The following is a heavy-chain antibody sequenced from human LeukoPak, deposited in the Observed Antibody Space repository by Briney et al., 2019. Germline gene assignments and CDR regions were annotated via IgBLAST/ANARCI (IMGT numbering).Heavy chain of an antibody. Sequence: PSETLSLTCAVYGGSFGGYYWSWIRQPPGKGLEWIGEINHSGSTNYNPSLKSRVTISVDTSKNQFSLKLSSVTAADTAVYYCARVREQWLVSYYYYYMDVWGKGTTVTVSS. J-gene: IGHJ6*03. CDR3: ARVREQWLVSYYYYYMDV. D-gene: IGHD6-19*01. CDR1: GGSFGGYY. CDR2: INHSGST. V-gene: IGHV4-34*01.